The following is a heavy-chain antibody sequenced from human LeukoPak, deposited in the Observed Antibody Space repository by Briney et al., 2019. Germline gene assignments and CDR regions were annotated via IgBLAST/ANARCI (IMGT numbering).Heavy chain of an antibody. V-gene: IGHV3-9*01. CDR1: GFTFDDYA. CDR2: ISWNSGSI. D-gene: IGHD6-19*01. J-gene: IGHJ3*02. Sequence: GRSLRLSCAASGFTFDDYAMHWVRQAPGKGLEWVSGISWNSGSIGYADSVKGRFTISRDNAKNSLYLQMNSLRAEDTALYYCAKEAVAGDNAFDIWGQGTMVTVSS. CDR3: AKEAVAGDNAFDI.